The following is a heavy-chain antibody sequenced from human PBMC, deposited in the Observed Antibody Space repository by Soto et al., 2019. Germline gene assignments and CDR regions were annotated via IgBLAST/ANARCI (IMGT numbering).Heavy chain of an antibody. CDR3: AALSDYYYGMDV. V-gene: IGHV3-23*01. CDR1: GFTLSSYA. D-gene: IGHD3-10*01. Sequence: PGGSLRLSCAAPGFTLSSYAMSWVRQAPGKGLEWVSAISGSGISTYYADSVKGRFTISRENAKNSLYLQMNSLRAEDTAVYYCAALSDYYYGMDVWGQGTTVTVSS. J-gene: IGHJ6*02. CDR2: ISGSGIST.